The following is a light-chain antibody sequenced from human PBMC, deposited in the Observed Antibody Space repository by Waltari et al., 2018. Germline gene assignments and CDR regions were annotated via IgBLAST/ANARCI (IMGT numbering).Light chain of an antibody. CDR2: GAS. CDR3: QKYGSSPPWA. V-gene: IGKV3-20*01. CDR1: QTVANTY. J-gene: IGKJ1*01. Sequence: EIVLTQSPGTLSLSPGERVTLSCRASQTVANTYLAWYQHQPCQAPRLRVYGASSRAPGIPDRFSGSGSGTDFTLTINSLEPEDVAVYYCQKYGSSPPWAFGQGTKVEIK.